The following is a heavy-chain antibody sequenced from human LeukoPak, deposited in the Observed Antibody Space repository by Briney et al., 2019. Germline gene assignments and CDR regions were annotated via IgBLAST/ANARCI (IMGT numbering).Heavy chain of an antibody. V-gene: IGHV4-38-2*01. CDR3: ARGVRPSSSGLTWGVFDY. Sequence: PSETLSLTCAVSGYSISSGYYWGWIRQPPGKGLEWSGSIYHSGSTYYNPSLKSRATISVATHKNQFSLTLSSVTAADTAVYYCARGVRPSSSGLTWGVFDYWGQGTLVTVSS. CDR2: IYHSGST. CDR1: GYSISSGYY. J-gene: IGHJ4*02. D-gene: IGHD3-22*01.